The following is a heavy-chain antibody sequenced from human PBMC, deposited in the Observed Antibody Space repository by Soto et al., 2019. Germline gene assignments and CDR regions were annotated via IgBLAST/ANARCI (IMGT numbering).Heavy chain of an antibody. CDR1: GGTFSSYT. V-gene: IGHV1-69*08. Sequence: QVQLVQSGAEVKKPGSSVKVSCKASGGTFSSYTISWVRQAPGQGLEWMGRIIPILGIANYAQKFQGRVTITADKSTSTAYMELSSLRSEDTAVYYCARDRPDQQLVLGRVGCWFDPWGQGTLVTVSS. J-gene: IGHJ5*02. D-gene: IGHD6-13*01. CDR2: IIPILGIA. CDR3: ARDRPDQQLVLGRVGCWFDP.